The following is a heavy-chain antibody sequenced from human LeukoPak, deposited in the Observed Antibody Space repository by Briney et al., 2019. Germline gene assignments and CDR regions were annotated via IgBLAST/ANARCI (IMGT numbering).Heavy chain of an antibody. D-gene: IGHD3-3*01. CDR3: ARDDFWCGFYYFDY. Sequence: GASVKVSCKASGYTFTSYGISWVRQAPGQGLEWMGWISAYNGNTNYAQKLQGRVTMTTDTSTSTAYMELRSLRSDDTAVYYCARDDFWCGFYYFDYWGQGTLVTVSS. J-gene: IGHJ4*02. CDR1: GYTFTSYG. V-gene: IGHV1-18*01. CDR2: ISAYNGNT.